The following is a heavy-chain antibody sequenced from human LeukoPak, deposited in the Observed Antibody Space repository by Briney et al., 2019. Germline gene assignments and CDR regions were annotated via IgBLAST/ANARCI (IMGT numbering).Heavy chain of an antibody. J-gene: IGHJ4*02. V-gene: IGHV3-30*02. D-gene: IGHD3-3*01. CDR1: GFTFSSYG. CDR2: IRYDGSNK. CDR3: AKDGVVKSVTFFDY. Sequence: PGGSLRLSCAASGFTFSSYGMHWVRQAPGKGLEWVAFIRYDGSNKYYADSVKGRFTISRDNSKNTLYLQMNSLRAEDTAVYYCAKDGVVKSVTFFDYWGQGTLVTVSS.